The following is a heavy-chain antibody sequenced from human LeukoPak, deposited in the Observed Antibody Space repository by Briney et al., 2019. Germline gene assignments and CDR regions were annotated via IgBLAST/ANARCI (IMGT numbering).Heavy chain of an antibody. CDR1: GGSISSYY. CDR3: ARDAPNYYDSSGYALGGRAFDI. Sequence: PSETLSLTCTVSGGSISSYYWSWIRQPPGKGLEWIGYIYYSGSTNYNPSLKSRVTISVDTSKNQFSLKLSSVTAADTAVYYCARDAPNYYDSSGYALGGRAFDIWGQGTMVTVSS. D-gene: IGHD3-22*01. V-gene: IGHV4-59*01. J-gene: IGHJ3*02. CDR2: IYYSGST.